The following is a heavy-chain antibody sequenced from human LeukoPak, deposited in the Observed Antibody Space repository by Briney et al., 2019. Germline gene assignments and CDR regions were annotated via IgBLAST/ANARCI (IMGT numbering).Heavy chain of an antibody. J-gene: IGHJ4*02. D-gene: IGHD3-22*01. Sequence: SETLSLTCTVSGCSISSYYWSWIRQPAGKGLEWIGRYHTSGSTNYNPSLKSRVTMSADTSKNQFSLQLSSVTAADTAVYYCARDTYYYDSSGYSNFDYWGQGTLVTVSS. CDR3: ARDTYYYDSSGYSNFDY. CDR2: YHTSGST. CDR1: GCSISSYY. V-gene: IGHV4-4*07.